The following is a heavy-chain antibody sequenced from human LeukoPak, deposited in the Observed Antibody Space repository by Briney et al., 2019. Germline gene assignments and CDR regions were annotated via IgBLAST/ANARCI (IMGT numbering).Heavy chain of an antibody. CDR1: GFYFSGYS. V-gene: IGHV3-21*01. Sequence: GGSLRLSCGASGFYFSGYSMNWVRQAPGKGLEWVSSINSGSTYMYYADSVKGRFTISRDNAKNSLHLQMDSLRAEDTAVYFCARVEATTGRNYHYYYMDVWGKGTTVIVSS. D-gene: IGHD1-1*01. CDR2: INSGSTYM. CDR3: ARVEATTGRNYHYYYMDV. J-gene: IGHJ6*03.